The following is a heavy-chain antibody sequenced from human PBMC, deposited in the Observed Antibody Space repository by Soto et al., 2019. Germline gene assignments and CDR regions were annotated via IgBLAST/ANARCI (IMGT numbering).Heavy chain of an antibody. Sequence: QVQLQESGPGLVKPSGTLSLTCAVSGGSVNNDKWWSWVRQPPGKGLEWIGEIHSSGITNYNPSLKSRASIFVDIFMNQFSVKLTSVTAAGTAVYFCAGQWSAGYGAFEPWGQGTLVTVSS. D-gene: IGHD3-9*01. CDR3: AGQWSAGYGAFEP. CDR1: GGSVNNDKW. CDR2: IHSSGIT. J-gene: IGHJ5*02. V-gene: IGHV4-4*02.